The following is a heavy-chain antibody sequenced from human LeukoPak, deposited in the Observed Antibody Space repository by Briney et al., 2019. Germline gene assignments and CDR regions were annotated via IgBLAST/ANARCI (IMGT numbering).Heavy chain of an antibody. J-gene: IGHJ4*02. CDR2: IDPDSGGT. CDR3: ARVPDPYTTSRFDF. D-gene: IGHD2-2*02. Sequence: ASVRVSCKTSGYTFTGYYLHWVRQAPGQRPEWMGRIDPDSGGTHYGQKFQGRVTVTRDTSITTVYMELSGLTSDDTAVYYCARVPDPYTTSRFDFWGQGTLVTVSS. V-gene: IGHV1-2*02. CDR1: GYTFTGYY.